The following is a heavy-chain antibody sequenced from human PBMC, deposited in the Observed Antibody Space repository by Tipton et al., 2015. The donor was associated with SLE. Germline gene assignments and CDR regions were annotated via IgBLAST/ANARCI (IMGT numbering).Heavy chain of an antibody. CDR3: TRAEYTGSRLAY. V-gene: IGHV3-74*01. CDR2: INSDGSSI. J-gene: IGHJ4*02. CDR1: GFTFSKYW. D-gene: IGHD5-12*01. Sequence: GSLRLSCAASGFTFSKYWMHWVPQAPGKGLVWVSRINSDGSSISYADSVKGRFTISRDNAKNTLSLQMNSLRAEDTAVYYCTRAEYTGSRLAYWGQGTPVTVSS.